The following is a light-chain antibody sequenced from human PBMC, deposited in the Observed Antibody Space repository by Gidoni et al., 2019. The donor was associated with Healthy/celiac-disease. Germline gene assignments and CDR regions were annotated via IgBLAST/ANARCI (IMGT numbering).Light chain of an antibody. Sequence: DIVMTQSPDSGAVALGERATINCKSSQSVLYSSNNKNYLAWYQQKPGQPPKLLIYWASTRESGVPDRFSGSGSGTDFTLTISSLQAEDVAVYYCQQYYSTPTFGQXTKVEIK. CDR2: WAS. CDR1: QSVLYSSNNKNY. CDR3: QQYYSTPT. J-gene: IGKJ1*01. V-gene: IGKV4-1*01.